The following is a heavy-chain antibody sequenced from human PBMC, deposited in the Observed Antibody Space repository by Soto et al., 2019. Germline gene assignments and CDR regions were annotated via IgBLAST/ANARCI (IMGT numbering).Heavy chain of an antibody. CDR2: IYYSGST. CDR3: ARDKGPRYYHYGMDV. CDR1: GGSISSGGYY. Sequence: PSETLSLTCTVSGGSISSGGYYWSWIRQHPGKGLEWIGYIYYSGSTYYNPSLKSRVTISVDTSKNQFSLKLSSVTAADTAIYYCARDKGPRYYHYGMDVWGQGTTVTVSS. V-gene: IGHV4-31*03. J-gene: IGHJ6*02.